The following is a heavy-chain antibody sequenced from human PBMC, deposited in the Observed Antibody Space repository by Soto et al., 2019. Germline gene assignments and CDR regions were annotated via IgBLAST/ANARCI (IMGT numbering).Heavy chain of an antibody. Sequence: QVQLVQSGAEVKKPGSSVRVSCKASGGTLTHYAISWVRQAPGQGLKWMGGIIPVFKTSNSAQNFQGRLSITADESMTTAYMDLSGLRSDDTAVYYCARSASGNYSHGYNFYVMEVWGPGTTVTVPS. CDR3: ARSASGNYSHGYNFYVMEV. D-gene: IGHD3-10*01. J-gene: IGHJ6*02. CDR1: GGTLTHYA. CDR2: IIPVFKTS. V-gene: IGHV1-69*01.